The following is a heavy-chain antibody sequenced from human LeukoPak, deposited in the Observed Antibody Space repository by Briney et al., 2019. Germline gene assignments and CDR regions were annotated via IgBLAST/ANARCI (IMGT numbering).Heavy chain of an antibody. J-gene: IGHJ4*02. D-gene: IGHD4-11*01. CDR1: GYTFTSYF. CDR2: TNPSSGST. Sequence: ASVKVSCKASGYTFTSYFMHWVRQAPGQGLEWMGRTNPSSGSTSYAQKFQGRVTMTRDTSTSTVYMDLSSLRSEDTAVYYCARDRNANDYWGQGTLVTVSS. CDR3: ARDRNANDY. V-gene: IGHV1-46*01.